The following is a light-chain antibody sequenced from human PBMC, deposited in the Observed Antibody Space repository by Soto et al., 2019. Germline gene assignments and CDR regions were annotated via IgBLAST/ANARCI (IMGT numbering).Light chain of an antibody. V-gene: IGKV3-11*01. CDR3: QQRSNWPPIT. CDR2: DAS. CDR1: QSVSSH. J-gene: IGKJ5*01. Sequence: EIVLTQSPATLSLSPGERATLFCRASQSVSSHLAWYQQKPGQAPRLLINDASNRATGIPARFSGSGSGTDFTLTISSLEPEDFAVYYCQQRSNWPPITFGQGTRLEIK.